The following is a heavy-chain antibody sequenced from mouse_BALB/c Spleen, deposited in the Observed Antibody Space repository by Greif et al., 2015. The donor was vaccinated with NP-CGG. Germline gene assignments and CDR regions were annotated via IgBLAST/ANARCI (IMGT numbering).Heavy chain of an antibody. V-gene: IGHV14-3*02. CDR1: GFNIKDTY. CDR2: IDPANGNT. Sequence: EVKLMESGAELVKPGASVKLSCTASGFNIKDTYMHWVKQRPEQGLEWIGRIDPANGNTKYDPKFQGKATITADTSSNTAYLQLSSLTSEDTAVYYCARSGIYYDYAAYWGQGTLVTVSA. D-gene: IGHD2-4*01. CDR3: ARSGIYYDYAAY. J-gene: IGHJ3*01.